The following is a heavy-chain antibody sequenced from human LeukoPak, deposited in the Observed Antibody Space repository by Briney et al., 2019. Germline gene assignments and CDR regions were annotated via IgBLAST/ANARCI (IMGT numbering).Heavy chain of an antibody. Sequence: ASVKVSCKAFGYTFTSYAMHWVRQAPGQRLEWMGWINAGNGNTKYSQKFQGRVAITRDTSASTAYMELSSLRSEDTAVYYCAREVVGSGSYYKDYWGQGTLVTVSS. V-gene: IGHV1-3*01. CDR3: AREVVGSGSYYKDY. J-gene: IGHJ4*02. CDR2: INAGNGNT. D-gene: IGHD3-10*01. CDR1: GYTFTSYA.